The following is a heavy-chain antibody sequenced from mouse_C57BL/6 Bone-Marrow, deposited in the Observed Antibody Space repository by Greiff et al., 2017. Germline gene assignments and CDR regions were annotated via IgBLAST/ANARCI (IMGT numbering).Heavy chain of an antibody. J-gene: IGHJ2*01. V-gene: IGHV8-12*01. Sequence: QVTLKVSGPGILQSSQTLSLTCSFSGFSLSTSGMGVSWIRQPSGKGLEWLAHTYWDDDKRYNPSLKSRLTISKDTSRNQVVLRSPSVDTADTATYYCARSLLHHYFDYWGQGTTLTVSS. CDR1: GFSLSTSGMG. CDR2: TYWDDDK. D-gene: IGHD2-10*01. CDR3: ARSLLHHYFDY.